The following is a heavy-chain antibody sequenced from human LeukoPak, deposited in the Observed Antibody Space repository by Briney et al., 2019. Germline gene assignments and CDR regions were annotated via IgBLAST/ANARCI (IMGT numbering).Heavy chain of an antibody. CDR3: AKASYLLDYGYYGMDV. CDR1: GSTFSSYG. CDR2: ISYDGSNK. J-gene: IGHJ6*02. V-gene: IGHV3-30*18. Sequence: GGSLRLSCAASGSTFSSYGMHWVRQAPGKGLEWVAVISYDGSNKYYADSVKGRFTISRDNSKNTLYLQMNSLRAEDTAVYYCAKASYLLDYGYYGMDVWGQGTTVTVSS. D-gene: IGHD5-18*01.